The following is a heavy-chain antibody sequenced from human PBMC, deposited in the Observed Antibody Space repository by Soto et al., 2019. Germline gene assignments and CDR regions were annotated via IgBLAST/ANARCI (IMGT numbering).Heavy chain of an antibody. Sequence: RVSCTGAEVTCGDYYRSWLRQAPGKGLEWVSYISSSGSTIYYADSVKGRFTISRDNAKNSLYLQMNSLRAEDTAVYYCARDNGWFGELTAFDPRGHGTPVTVSS. J-gene: IGHJ5*02. D-gene: IGHD3-10*01. CDR3: ARDNGWFGELTAFDP. V-gene: IGHV3-11*01. CDR1: EVTCGDYY. CDR2: ISSSGSTI.